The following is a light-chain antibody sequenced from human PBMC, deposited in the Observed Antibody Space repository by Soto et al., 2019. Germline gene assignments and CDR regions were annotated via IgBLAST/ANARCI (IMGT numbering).Light chain of an antibody. CDR2: GAS. V-gene: IGKV3-15*01. Sequence: EIIMTQSPATPSVSPGKRVTLSCRASQSISGNLAWYQHKPGQAPRLLISGASARATGFPARFSGSGSGTEFTLTISSLQSEDFAVYYCQQYNNWPGTFGQGTKVEIK. CDR1: QSISGN. CDR3: QQYNNWPGT. J-gene: IGKJ1*01.